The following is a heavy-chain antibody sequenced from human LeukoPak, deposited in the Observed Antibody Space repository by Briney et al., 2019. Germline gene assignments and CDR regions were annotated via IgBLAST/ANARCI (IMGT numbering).Heavy chain of an antibody. J-gene: IGHJ4*02. CDR3: ATGFRWGSVFDY. CDR1: GFTVSSNY. Sequence: GGSLRLSCAASGFTVSSNYMSWVHQAPGKGLEWVSVIYSGGSTYYADSVKGRFTISRHNSKNTLYLQMNSLRAEDTALYYCATGFRWGSVFDYWGQGTLVTVSS. V-gene: IGHV3-53*04. CDR2: IYSGGST. D-gene: IGHD3-16*01.